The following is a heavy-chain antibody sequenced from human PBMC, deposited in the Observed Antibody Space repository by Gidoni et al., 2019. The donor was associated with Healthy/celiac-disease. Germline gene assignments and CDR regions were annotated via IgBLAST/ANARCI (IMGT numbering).Heavy chain of an antibody. CDR2: IYYSGST. CDR3: ARGVDSSGYLSRPEYFQH. Sequence: QVQLQESGPGLVKPSQTLSLTCTVSGGSISSGDYYWSWIRQPPGKGLEWIGYIYYSGSTYYNPSLKSRVTISVDTSKNQFSLKLSSVTAADTAVYYCARGVDSSGYLSRPEYFQHWGQGTLVTVSS. J-gene: IGHJ1*01. D-gene: IGHD3-22*01. V-gene: IGHV4-30-4*01. CDR1: GGSISSGDYY.